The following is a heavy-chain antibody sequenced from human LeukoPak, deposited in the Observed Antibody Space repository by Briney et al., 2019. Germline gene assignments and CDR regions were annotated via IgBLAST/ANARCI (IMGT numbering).Heavy chain of an antibody. V-gene: IGHV1-2*02. J-gene: IGHJ3*01. Sequence: ASVKVSCKASGYTFTDYYMHWVRQAPGQGLEWMGWINPNSGGTNYAQKFQGRVTMTSDTSIGTASMQLSRLRSDDTAVYYCARDWEGDYWGQGTMVTVSS. CDR2: INPNSGGT. D-gene: IGHD1-26*01. CDR3: ARDWEGDY. CDR1: GYTFTDYY.